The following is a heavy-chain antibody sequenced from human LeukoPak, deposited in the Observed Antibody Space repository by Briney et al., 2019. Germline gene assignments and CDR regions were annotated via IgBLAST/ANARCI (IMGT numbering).Heavy chain of an antibody. D-gene: IGHD1-26*01. CDR1: GFTFISYW. J-gene: IGHJ6*02. CDR3: ARGRSNYYGMDV. Sequence: PGGSLRLSCAASGFTFISYWMSWVRQAPGKGPEWVAHIKQDASQEYHVDSVKGRFTISRDNAKNSLYLQMNSLRAEDTAVYYCARGRSNYYGMDVWGQGTTVTVSS. V-gene: IGHV3-7*01. CDR2: IKQDASQE.